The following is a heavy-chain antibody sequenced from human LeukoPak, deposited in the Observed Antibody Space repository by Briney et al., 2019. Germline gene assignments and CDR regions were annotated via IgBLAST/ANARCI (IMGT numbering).Heavy chain of an antibody. Sequence: KSSETLTLARTVSGGSTSSYYWSWIRQPPGKGLEWIGYIYYSGSTNYNPSLKSRVTISVDTSKNQFSLKLSSVTAADTAVYYCARPGVGSGRYGAFDIWGQGTMVTVSS. CDR1: GGSTSSYY. CDR2: IYYSGST. CDR3: ARPGVGSGRYGAFDI. V-gene: IGHV4-59*08. J-gene: IGHJ3*02. D-gene: IGHD5-18*01.